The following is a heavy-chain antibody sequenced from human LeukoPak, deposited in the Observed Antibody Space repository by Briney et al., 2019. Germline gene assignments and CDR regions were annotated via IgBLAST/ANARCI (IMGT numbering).Heavy chain of an antibody. CDR2: ISGSGTST. V-gene: IGHV3-23*01. CDR1: GFTFSSYA. J-gene: IGHJ3*02. D-gene: IGHD3-10*01. CDR3: ARDRVYASGSRDAFGI. Sequence: GGSLRLSCAASGFTFSSYAMSWVRQAPGTGLGWVSGISGSGTSTYHADSVKGRFTISRVNSKNTLYLQMNSLRAEDTAVYYCARDRVYASGSRDAFGIWGQGTMVAVSS.